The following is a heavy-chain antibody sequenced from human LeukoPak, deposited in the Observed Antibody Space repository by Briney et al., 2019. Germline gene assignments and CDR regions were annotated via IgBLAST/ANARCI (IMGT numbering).Heavy chain of an antibody. D-gene: IGHD2-2*01. CDR2: IYYSGST. J-gene: IGHJ5*02. CDR1: GGSVSSGSYY. V-gene: IGHV4-61*01. CDR3: ARGGDIVVVPAAMNNWFDP. Sequence: SETLSLTCTVSGGSVSSGSYYWSWIWQPPGKGLEWIGYIYYSGSTNYNPSLKSRVTISVDTSKNQFSLKLSSVTAADTAVYYCARGGDIVVVPAAMNNWFDPWGQGTLVTVSS.